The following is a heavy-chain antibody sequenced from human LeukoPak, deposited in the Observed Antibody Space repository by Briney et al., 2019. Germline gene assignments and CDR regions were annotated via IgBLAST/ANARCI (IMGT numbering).Heavy chain of an antibody. Sequence: GGSLRLSCAASGFTFSSYSMNWVRQAPGKGLEWVSYISSSSSTIYYADSVKGRFTISRDNAKNSLYLQMNSLRAEDTAVYYCASPSRDYYDSSGYYAFDIWGQGTMVTVSS. D-gene: IGHD3-22*01. CDR2: ISSSSSTI. J-gene: IGHJ3*02. CDR3: ASPSRDYYDSSGYYAFDI. CDR1: GFTFSSYS. V-gene: IGHV3-48*01.